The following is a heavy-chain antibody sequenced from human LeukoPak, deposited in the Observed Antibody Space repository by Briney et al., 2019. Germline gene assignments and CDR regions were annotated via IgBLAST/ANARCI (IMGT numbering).Heavy chain of an antibody. Sequence: GGSLRLSCAASGFTFSSYWMHWVRQAPGKGLVWVSIISESGKSTDYADSVKGRFTMSRDNSKNTLYLQMNSLRAEDTAVYYCAKMALLWFGELIYYFDYWGQGTLVTVSS. CDR3: AKMALLWFGELIYYFDY. D-gene: IGHD3-10*01. CDR2: ISESGKST. J-gene: IGHJ4*02. CDR1: GFTFSSYW. V-gene: IGHV3-23*01.